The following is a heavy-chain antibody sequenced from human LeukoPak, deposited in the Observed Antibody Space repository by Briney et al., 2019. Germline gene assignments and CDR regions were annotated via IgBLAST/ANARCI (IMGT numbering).Heavy chain of an antibody. Sequence: SETLSLTCTVSGVSISNYYWSWIRQPPGKGLEWIGYIYYSGSTNYNPSLKSRVTISVDTSKNQFSLNLSSVTAADTAMYYCARDRSPEGYYDSSHWDYYHGMDVWGQGTTVTVSS. CDR3: ARDRSPEGYYDSSHWDYYHGMDV. CDR2: IYYSGST. V-gene: IGHV4-59*01. D-gene: IGHD3-22*01. J-gene: IGHJ6*02. CDR1: GVSISNYY.